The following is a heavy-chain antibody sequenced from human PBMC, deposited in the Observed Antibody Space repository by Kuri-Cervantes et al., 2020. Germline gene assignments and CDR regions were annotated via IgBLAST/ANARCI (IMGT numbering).Heavy chain of an antibody. CDR1: GYTFTSYA. CDR3: ARGTTGILGRFDP. CDR2: INPSGGST. V-gene: IGHV1-3*01. D-gene: IGHD1-1*01. J-gene: IGHJ5*02. Sequence: ASVKVSCKASGYTFTSYAVHWVRQAPGQGLEWMGIINPSGGSTSYAQKFQGRVTITRDTSASTAYMELSSLRSEDTAVYYCARGTTGILGRFDPWGQGTLVTVSS.